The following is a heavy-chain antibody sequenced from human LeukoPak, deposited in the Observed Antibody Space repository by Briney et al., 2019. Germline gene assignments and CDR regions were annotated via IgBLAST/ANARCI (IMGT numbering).Heavy chain of an antibody. CDR1: GFTFSSYW. Sequence: PGGSLRLSCVASGFTFSSYWMHWVRQAPGKGLVWVSRINSDGSSTSYADSVKGRFTISRDNAKNTLYLQMNSLRAEDTAVYYCARDGVEFYNWFDPWGQGTLVTVSS. J-gene: IGHJ5*02. CDR2: INSDGSST. V-gene: IGHV3-74*01. CDR3: ARDGVEFYNWFDP. D-gene: IGHD2-21*01.